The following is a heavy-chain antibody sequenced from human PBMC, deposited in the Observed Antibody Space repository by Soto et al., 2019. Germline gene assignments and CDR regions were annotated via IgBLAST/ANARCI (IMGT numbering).Heavy chain of an antibody. D-gene: IGHD3-22*01. J-gene: IGHJ4*02. CDR1: GGSISSYY. CDR3: AREKDSSGYYYGSLDY. Sequence: SETLSLTCTVSGGSISSYYWSWIRQPPGKGLEWIGYIYYSGSTNYNPSLKSRVTISVDTSKNQFSLKLSSVTAADTAVYYCAREKDSSGYYYGSLDYWGQGTLVTVSS. V-gene: IGHV4-59*01. CDR2: IYYSGST.